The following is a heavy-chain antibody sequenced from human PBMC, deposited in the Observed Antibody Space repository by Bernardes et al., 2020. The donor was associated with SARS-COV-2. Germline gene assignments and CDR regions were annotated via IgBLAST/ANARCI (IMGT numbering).Heavy chain of an antibody. CDR1: GFTFSDHY. J-gene: IGHJ6*02. CDR3: AREKGLYGDYYYYYGMDV. D-gene: IGHD4-17*01. V-gene: IGHV3-72*01. Sequence: GGSLRLSCAASGFTFSDHYMDWVRQAPGKGLEWVGRTRNKANSYTTEYAASVKGRFTISRDDSKNSLYLQMNSLKTEDTAVYYCAREKGLYGDYYYYYGMDVWGQGTTVTVSS. CDR2: TRNKANSYTT.